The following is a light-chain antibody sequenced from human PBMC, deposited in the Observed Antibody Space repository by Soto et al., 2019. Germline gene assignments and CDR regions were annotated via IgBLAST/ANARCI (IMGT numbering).Light chain of an antibody. Sequence: DIQMTQSPSTLSASVGDRVTITCRASQSISSWLAWYQQKPGKAPKLLIYKASSLESGVPSRFIGSGSGTEFTLTISSLQPDDFATYYCQQYSGTFGQGTKVDIK. CDR2: KAS. J-gene: IGKJ1*01. CDR1: QSISSW. CDR3: QQYSGT. V-gene: IGKV1-5*03.